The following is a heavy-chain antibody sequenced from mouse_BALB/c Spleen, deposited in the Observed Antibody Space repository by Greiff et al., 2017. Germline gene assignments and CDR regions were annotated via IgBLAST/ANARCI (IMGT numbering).Heavy chain of an antibody. D-gene: IGHD4-1*01. J-gene: IGHJ2*01. CDR1: GFTFTDYY. V-gene: IGHV7-3*02. Sequence: EVHLVESGGGLVQPGGSLRLSCATSGFTFTDYYMSWVRQPPGKALEWLGFIRNKANGYTTEYSASVKGRFTISRDNSQSILYLQMNTLRAEDSATYYCARDTTGVDYWGQGTTLTVSS. CDR3: ARDTTGVDY. CDR2: IRNKANGYTT.